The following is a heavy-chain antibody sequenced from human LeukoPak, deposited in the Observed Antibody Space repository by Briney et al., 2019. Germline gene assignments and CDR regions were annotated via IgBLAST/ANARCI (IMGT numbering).Heavy chain of an antibody. V-gene: IGHV4-34*01. J-gene: IGHJ4*02. CDR1: GGSFSGYY. CDR3: ARQVMAAAGSYYYDSSGPSDY. CDR2: VNHSGST. Sequence: SETLSLTCAVYGGSFSGYYWSWIRQPPGKGLEWIGEVNHSGSTNYNPSLKSRVTISVDTSKNQFSLKLSSVTAADTAVYYCARQVMAAAGSYYYDSSGPSDYWGQGTLVTVSS. D-gene: IGHD3-22*01.